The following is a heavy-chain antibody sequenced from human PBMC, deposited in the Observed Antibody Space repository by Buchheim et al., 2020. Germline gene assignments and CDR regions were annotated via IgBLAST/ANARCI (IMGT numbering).Heavy chain of an antibody. J-gene: IGHJ6*02. V-gene: IGHV4-59*08. CDR3: ARNDYSNYDDYYYGMDV. Sequence: QVQLQESGPGLVKPSETLSLTCTVSGGSISSYYWSWIRQPPGKGLEWIGYIYYSGSTNYNPSLKSRVTISVDTSKTQFSLKLSSVTAADTAVDYCARNDYSNYDDYYYGMDVWGQGTT. D-gene: IGHD4-11*01. CDR1: GGSISSYY. CDR2: IYYSGST.